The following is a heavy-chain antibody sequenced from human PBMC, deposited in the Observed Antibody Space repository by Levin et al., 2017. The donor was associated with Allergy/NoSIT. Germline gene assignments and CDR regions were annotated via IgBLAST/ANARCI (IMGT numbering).Heavy chain of an antibody. J-gene: IGHJ3*02. CDR2: ISSRSTHI. CDR3: ARGGMGATADDTFDI. CDR1: GFTFSSYS. D-gene: IGHD1-26*01. Sequence: NAGGSLRLSCAGSGFTFSSYSVNWVRQAPGKGLEWVSSISSRSTHIFYADSVRGRFTISRDNARNSLYLQMNSLRAEDTAVYYCARGGMGATADDTFDIWGRGTMVTVSS. V-gene: IGHV3-21*01.